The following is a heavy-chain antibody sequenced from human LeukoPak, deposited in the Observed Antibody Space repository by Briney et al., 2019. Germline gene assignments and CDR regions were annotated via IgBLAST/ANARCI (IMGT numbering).Heavy chain of an antibody. D-gene: IGHD2/OR15-2a*01. J-gene: IGHJ3*02. CDR2: ISSSSSYI. Sequence: GGSLRRSCAASGFTFSSYSMNWVRQAPWKGLEWVSSISSSSSYIYYADSVKGRFTISRDNAKNSLYLQMNSLRAEDTAVYYCARDFLRLRAFDIWGQGTMVTVSS. V-gene: IGHV3-21*01. CDR3: ARDFLRLRAFDI. CDR1: GFTFSSYS.